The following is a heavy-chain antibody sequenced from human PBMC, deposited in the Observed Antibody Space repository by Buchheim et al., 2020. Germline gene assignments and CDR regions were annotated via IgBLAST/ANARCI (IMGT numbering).Heavy chain of an antibody. Sequence: QVQLQQWGAGLLKPSETLSLTCAVYGGSFSGYYWSWIRQPPGKGLEWIGSIYYSGSTYYNPSLKSRVTISVDTSKNQFSMKLSSVTAADTAVYYCAGQGQWLTGDYWGQGTL. J-gene: IGHJ4*02. CDR2: IYYSGST. CDR1: GGSFSGYY. V-gene: IGHV4-34*01. D-gene: IGHD6-19*01. CDR3: AGQGQWLTGDY.